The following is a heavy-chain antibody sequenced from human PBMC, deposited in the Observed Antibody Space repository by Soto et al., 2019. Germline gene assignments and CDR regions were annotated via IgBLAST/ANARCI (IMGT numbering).Heavy chain of an antibody. V-gene: IGHV1-18*01. CDR2: ISAYNGNT. CDR1: GYTFTSYG. J-gene: IGHJ3*02. Sequence: QVQLVQSGAEVKKPGASVQVSCKASGYTFTSYGISWVRQAPGQGLEWMGWISAYNGNTNYAQKLQGRVTMTTDTSTRTAYMGLRSLRSDDTAVYYCARERGLWFGELLYSDAFDIWGQGTMVTVSS. D-gene: IGHD3-10*01. CDR3: ARERGLWFGELLYSDAFDI.